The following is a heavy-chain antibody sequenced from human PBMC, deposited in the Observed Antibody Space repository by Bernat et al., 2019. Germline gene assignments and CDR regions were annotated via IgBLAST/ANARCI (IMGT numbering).Heavy chain of an antibody. CDR2: IGSAGDT. V-gene: IGHV3-13*01. D-gene: IGHD1-1*01. J-gene: IGHJ4*02. CDR1: GFTFSSYD. CDR3: ARGGGNWNYFDY. Sequence: EVQLVESGGGLVQPGGSLRLSCAASGFTFSSYDMHWVRQATGKGLEWVSAIGSAGDTYYPGSVKGRFTISRENAKNSLYLQMNSLRAGDTAVDYCARGGGNWNYFDYWGQGTLVTDSS.